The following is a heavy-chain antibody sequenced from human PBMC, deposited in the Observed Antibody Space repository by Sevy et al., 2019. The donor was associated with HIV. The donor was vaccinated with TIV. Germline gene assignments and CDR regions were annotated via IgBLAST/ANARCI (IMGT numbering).Heavy chain of an antibody. CDR1: GVSLSTSGVG. Sequence: SGPTLVNPTQTLTLTCTFSGVSLSTSGVGVGWIRQPPGKALEWLALIFWDDDKRYSPSLKSRLTITKDTSKNQVVLKMTNMDPVKTATYSCAHSPHMMDPNYSSYFDSWGQGTLVTVSS. J-gene: IGHJ4*02. V-gene: IGHV2-5*02. CDR3: AHSPHMMDPNYSSYFDS. CDR2: IFWDDDK. D-gene: IGHD3-16*01.